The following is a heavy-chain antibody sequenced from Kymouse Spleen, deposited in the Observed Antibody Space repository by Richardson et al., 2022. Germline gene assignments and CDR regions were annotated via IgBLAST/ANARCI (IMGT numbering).Heavy chain of an antibody. D-gene: IGHD3-10*01. V-gene: IGHV4-59*01. J-gene: IGHJ2*01. Sequence: QVQLQESGPGLVKPSETLSLTCTVSGGSISSYYWSWIRQPPGKGLEWIGYIYYSGSTNYNPSLKSRVTISVDTSKNQFSLKLSSVTAADTAVYYCARDREYFDLWGRGTLVTVSS. CDR2: IYYSGST. CDR3: ARDREYFDL. CDR1: GGSISSYY.